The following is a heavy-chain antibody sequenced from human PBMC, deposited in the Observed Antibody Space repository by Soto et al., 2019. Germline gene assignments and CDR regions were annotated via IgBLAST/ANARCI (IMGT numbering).Heavy chain of an antibody. CDR2: ISYDGSNK. CDR1: GFTFMSYA. Sequence: QVQLVESGGGVVEPGKSLRLSCAASGFTFMSYAMHWVRQAPGKGLEWVAVISYDGSNKFYADSVKGRVTISRDNSKNTLSLQMNSLRTEDTAVYYCARDQRQWLADYFFDYWGQGTLVTVSS. J-gene: IGHJ4*02. V-gene: IGHV3-30-3*01. D-gene: IGHD6-19*01. CDR3: ARDQRQWLADYFFDY.